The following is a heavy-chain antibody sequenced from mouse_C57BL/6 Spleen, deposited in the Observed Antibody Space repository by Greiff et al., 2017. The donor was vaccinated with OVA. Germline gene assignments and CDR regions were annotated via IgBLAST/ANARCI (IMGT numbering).Heavy chain of an antibody. D-gene: IGHD2-2*01. Sequence: DVHLVESGGDLVKPGGSLKLSCAASGFTFSSYGMSWVRQTPDKRLEWVATISSGGSYTYYPDSVKGRFTISRDNAKNTLYLQMSSLKSEDTAMYYCARRTMVTTGENYFDYWGQGTTLTVSS. CDR3: ARRTMVTTGENYFDY. V-gene: IGHV5-6*01. J-gene: IGHJ2*01. CDR2: ISSGGSYT. CDR1: GFTFSSYG.